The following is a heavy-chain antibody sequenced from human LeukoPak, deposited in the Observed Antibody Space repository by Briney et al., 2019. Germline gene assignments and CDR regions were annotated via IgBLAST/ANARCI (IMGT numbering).Heavy chain of an antibody. D-gene: IGHD4-17*01. J-gene: IGHJ4*02. CDR2: IIPIFGTA. V-gene: IGHV1-69*05. CDR3: ARGGYGDYVFDY. CDR1: GGTFSSYA. Sequence: GASVKVSCKASGGTFSSYAISWVRQAPGQGLEWMGGIIPIFGTANYDQKFQGRVRITTDESTSKAYMELSSLRSEDTAVYYCARGGYGDYVFDYWGQGTLVTVSS.